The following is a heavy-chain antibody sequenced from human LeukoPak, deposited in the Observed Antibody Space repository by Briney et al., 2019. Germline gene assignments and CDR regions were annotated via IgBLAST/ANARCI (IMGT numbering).Heavy chain of an antibody. Sequence: SETLSFTCTVSGGSISSYYWSWIRQPPGKGLEWIGYIHYSGSTNYNPSLKSRVTISVDTSKNQFSLKLTSVTAADTAVYYCARASSSFHFDYWGQGTLVTVSS. CDR2: IHYSGST. V-gene: IGHV4-59*08. CDR3: ARASSSFHFDY. D-gene: IGHD6-13*01. CDR1: GGSISSYY. J-gene: IGHJ4*02.